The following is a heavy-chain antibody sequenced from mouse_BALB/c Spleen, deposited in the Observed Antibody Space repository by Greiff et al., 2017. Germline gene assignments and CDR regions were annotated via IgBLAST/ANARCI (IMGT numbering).Heavy chain of an antibody. CDR3: AIYYGNYYLDY. Sequence: EVKLMESGGGLVQPGGSLKLSCAASGFTFSSYGMSWVRQTPDKRLELVATINSNGGSTYYPDSVKGRFTISRDNAKNTLYLQMSSLKSEDTAMYYCAIYYGNYYLDYWGQGTTLTVSS. CDR1: GFTFSSYG. J-gene: IGHJ2*01. V-gene: IGHV5-6-3*01. D-gene: IGHD2-1*01. CDR2: INSNGGST.